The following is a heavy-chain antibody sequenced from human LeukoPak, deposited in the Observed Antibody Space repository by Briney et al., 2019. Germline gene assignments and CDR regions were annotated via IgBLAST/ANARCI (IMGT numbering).Heavy chain of an antibody. Sequence: VSVKVSCKASGYTFTSYGISWVRQAPGQGLEWMGWISAYNGNTNYAQKLQGRVTMTTDTSTSTAYMELRSLRSDDTAVYYCARDGCSSTSCFLHYWGQGTLVTVSS. D-gene: IGHD2-2*01. J-gene: IGHJ4*02. CDR2: ISAYNGNT. CDR3: ARDGCSSTSCFLHY. V-gene: IGHV1-18*01. CDR1: GYTFTSYG.